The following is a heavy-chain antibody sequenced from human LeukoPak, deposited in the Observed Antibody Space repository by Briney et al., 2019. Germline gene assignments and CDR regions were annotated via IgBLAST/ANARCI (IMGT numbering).Heavy chain of an antibody. V-gene: IGHV3-23*01. CDR3: AKARYSGGWYTYDY. J-gene: IGHJ4*02. Sequence: GGSLRLSCAASGFTFSNYAISWVRQAPGKGLEWVSVISGSGSGGSTYYADSAKGRFAISRDSSKNTLYLQMNSLRAEDTALYYCAKARYSGGWYTYDYWGQGTLVTVSS. CDR1: GFTFSNYA. D-gene: IGHD6-19*01. CDR2: ISGSGSGGST.